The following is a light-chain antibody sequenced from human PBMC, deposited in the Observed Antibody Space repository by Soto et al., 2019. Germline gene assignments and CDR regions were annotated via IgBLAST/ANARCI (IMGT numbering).Light chain of an antibody. V-gene: IGKV3-11*01. CDR2: DAS. Sequence: EIVLTQSPATLSLSPGERATLSCRASQSVSSYLAWYQQKPGQAPRLLIYDASNRATGIPARFSGSGSETEFTLTISRLQPDDFATYFCHSRAFGQGTRLEIK. CDR1: QSVSSY. J-gene: IGKJ5*01. CDR3: HSRA.